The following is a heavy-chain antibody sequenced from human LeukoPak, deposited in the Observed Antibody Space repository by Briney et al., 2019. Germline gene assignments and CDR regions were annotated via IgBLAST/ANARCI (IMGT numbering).Heavy chain of an antibody. CDR1: GFTFSSYW. CDR2: INNDGSSI. CDR3: AREAALYSYDFWSGYSQFDY. D-gene: IGHD3-3*01. V-gene: IGHV3-74*01. J-gene: IGHJ4*02. Sequence: GGPLRLSCSASGFTFSSYWMHWVRQAPGKGLVWVSSINNDGSSISYADSVKGRFTSSSDNAKKPLYLKMNSLRAEDTAVYYCAREAALYSYDFWSGYSQFDYWGQGTLVTVSS.